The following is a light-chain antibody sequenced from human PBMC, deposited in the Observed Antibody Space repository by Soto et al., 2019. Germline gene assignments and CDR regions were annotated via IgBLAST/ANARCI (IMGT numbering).Light chain of an antibody. CDR2: GAS. Sequence: EIVLTQSPGTLSLSPGERATLSCRASQSVTSSYLAWYQHKPGQAPRLLIYGASSRATGIPARFSGSGSGTDFTLTISRLEPEDFAFYYCQQYGTSPTWTFGQGTKVEIK. CDR1: QSVTSSY. J-gene: IGKJ1*01. V-gene: IGKV3-20*01. CDR3: QQYGTSPTWT.